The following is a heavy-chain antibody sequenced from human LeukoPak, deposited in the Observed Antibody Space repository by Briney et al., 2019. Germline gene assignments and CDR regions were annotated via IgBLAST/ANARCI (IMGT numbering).Heavy chain of an antibody. CDR1: GFTFSNYA. CDR2: ITGSGGGT. V-gene: IGHV3-23*01. Sequence: GGSLRLSCAASGFTFSNYAMTWVRQPPGKGLEWVSAITGSGGGTYYADSVMGRFTISRDNSKNTLYLQMNSLRAEDTAIYYCAKRIPSWYYVDYWGQGTLVTVSS. D-gene: IGHD2-15*01. J-gene: IGHJ4*02. CDR3: AKRIPSWYYVDY.